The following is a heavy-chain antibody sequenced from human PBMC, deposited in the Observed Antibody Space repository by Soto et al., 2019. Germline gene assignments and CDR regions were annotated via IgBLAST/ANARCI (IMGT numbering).Heavy chain of an antibody. V-gene: IGHV4-34*01. J-gene: IGHJ6*04. CDR3: ARNDWWGGSSWYYYYYGLDV. Sequence: PSETLSLTCAVYGGSFSGYYWSWIRQPPGKGLEWIGEINHRGSTNYNPSLKSRVTISVDTSKNQFSLKLSSVTAADTAVYYCARNDWWGGSSWYYYYYGLDVWGKGTTVTV. D-gene: IGHD6-13*01. CDR2: INHRGST. CDR1: GGSFSGYY.